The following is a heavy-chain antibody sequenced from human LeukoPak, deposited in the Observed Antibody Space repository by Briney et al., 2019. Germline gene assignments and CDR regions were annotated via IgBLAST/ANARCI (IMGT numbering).Heavy chain of an antibody. CDR1: GYTFTAYY. J-gene: IGHJ4*02. V-gene: IGHV1-2*06. Sequence: GASVKVSCKASGYTFTAYYMHWVPQAPGQGLEWMGRVNPNSGDTIYAQNFQGRVTVTRDTSISTAYMELSRLRSDDTAVYYCACWGGGNQGHWGQGTLVTVSS. CDR2: VNPNSGDT. D-gene: IGHD4-23*01. CDR3: ACWGGGNQGH.